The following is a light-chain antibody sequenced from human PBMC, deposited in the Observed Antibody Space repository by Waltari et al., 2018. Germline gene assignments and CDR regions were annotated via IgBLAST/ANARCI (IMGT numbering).Light chain of an antibody. Sequence: QSALTQPASVSGSPGQSITISCTGSSTDLGSSTLVSWYQPHPDKAPKLLIYEVTQRPSGISHRFSGSKSGNTASLTISKLQAEDEADYYCFSYADGRSLVFGGGTKLTVL. CDR1: STDLGSSTL. J-gene: IGLJ2*01. CDR2: EVT. CDR3: FSYADGRSLV. V-gene: IGLV2-23*02.